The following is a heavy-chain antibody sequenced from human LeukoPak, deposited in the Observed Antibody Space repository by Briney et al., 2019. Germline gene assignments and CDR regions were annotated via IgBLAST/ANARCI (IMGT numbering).Heavy chain of an antibody. CDR1: GFTFGDYA. CDR3: TRDVPYYDSTGYYFDY. CDR2: IRSKAYGGTT. D-gene: IGHD3-22*01. V-gene: IGHV3-49*04. Sequence: PGGSLRLSCTASGFTFGDYAMSWVRQAPGKGLEWVGFIRSKAYGGTTEYAASVKGRFTISRDDSKSIAYLQMSSLKTEDTAVYYCTRDVPYYDSTGYYFDYWGQGTLVTVSS. J-gene: IGHJ4*02.